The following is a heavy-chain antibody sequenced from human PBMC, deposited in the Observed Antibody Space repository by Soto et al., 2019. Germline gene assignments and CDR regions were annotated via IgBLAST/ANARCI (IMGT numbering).Heavy chain of an antibody. Sequence: QVQLQESGPGLVKPSQTLSLTCTVSGGSISSGYYYWSWIRQPPGKGLEWIGYIYSSGKTYYNPSLKIXXTXSXXPSKKQCSLKLSSVTAADTAVYYCARDEGYYYGSGWGQGTLVTVSS. CDR2: IYSSGKT. V-gene: IGHV4-30-4*01. CDR3: ARDEGYYYGSG. CDR1: GGSISSGYYY. J-gene: IGHJ4*02. D-gene: IGHD3-10*01.